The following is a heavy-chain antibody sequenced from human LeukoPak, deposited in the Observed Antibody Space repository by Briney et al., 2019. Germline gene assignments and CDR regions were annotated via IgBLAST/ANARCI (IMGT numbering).Heavy chain of an antibody. CDR1: GFTFSSYS. J-gene: IGHJ4*02. V-gene: IGHV3-21*01. D-gene: IGHD1-26*01. CDR3: ARDLDEGAYSTSDY. Sequence: KAGESLRLSCAASGFTFSSYSMNWVRQAPGKGLEWVSSISSSSSYIYYADSVKGRFTISRDNAKNSLYLQMNSLRAEDTAVYYCARDLDEGAYSTSDYWGQGTLVTVSS. CDR2: ISSSSSYI.